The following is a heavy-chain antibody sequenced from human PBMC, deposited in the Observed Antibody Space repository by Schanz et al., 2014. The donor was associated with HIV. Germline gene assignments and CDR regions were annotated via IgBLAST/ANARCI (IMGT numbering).Heavy chain of an antibody. D-gene: IGHD6-13*01. Sequence: QVRLPQWGAGLLKPSETLSLTCSVSGYSISRGGYYWSWIRQHPGKGLEWIGYIYHSGSTYYNPALKTRVTISVDTSKNQFSLKLRSVTAADTAVYYCAREGMEQMVNILDVWGQGTRVNVSS. CDR3: AREGMEQMVNILDV. CDR2: IYHSGST. CDR1: GYSISRGGYY. J-gene: IGHJ6*02. V-gene: IGHV4-31*02.